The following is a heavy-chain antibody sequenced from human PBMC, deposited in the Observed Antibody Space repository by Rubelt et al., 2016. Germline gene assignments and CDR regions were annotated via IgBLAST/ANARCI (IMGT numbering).Heavy chain of an antibody. CDR2: IYYSGST. Sequence: QVQLQESGPGLVKPSETLSLTCSVSSGSISNYYWTWIRQSPGKGLEWIGYIYYSGSTSYNPSLKSRVTILVDTSKNQFSLKLSSVTAADTAIYYCARGGDRDYGHYWGQGTLVTVSS. D-gene: IGHD4-17*01. CDR3: ARGGDRDYGHY. J-gene: IGHJ4*02. V-gene: IGHV4-59*01. CDR1: SGSISNYY.